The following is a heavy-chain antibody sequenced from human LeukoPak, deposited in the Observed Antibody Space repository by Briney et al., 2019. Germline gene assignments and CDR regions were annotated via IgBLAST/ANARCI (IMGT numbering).Heavy chain of an antibody. J-gene: IGHJ3*02. CDR1: GFTFGDYA. Sequence: PGRSLRLSCTASGFTFGDYATSWVRQAPGKGLEWVGFIRSKAYGGTTEYAASVKGRFTISRDDSKSIAYLQMNSLKTEDTAVYYCTGGYSYGLKIDAFDIWGQGTMVTVSS. CDR2: IRSKAYGGTT. CDR3: TGGYSYGLKIDAFDI. D-gene: IGHD5-18*01. V-gene: IGHV3-49*04.